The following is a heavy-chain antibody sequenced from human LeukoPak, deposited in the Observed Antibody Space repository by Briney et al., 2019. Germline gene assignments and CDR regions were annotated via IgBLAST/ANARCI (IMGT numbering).Heavy chain of an antibody. Sequence: ASVKVSCKASVYTFSGYYMHWVRQAPEQGLEWMGWINPNSGGTNYAQKFQGRVTMTRDTSISTAYMELSRLRSDDTAMFYCARGSSWSTYFFDYWGQAALV. V-gene: IGHV1-2*02. CDR2: INPNSGGT. CDR3: ARGSSWSTYFFDY. CDR1: VYTFSGYY. J-gene: IGHJ4*02. D-gene: IGHD6-13*01.